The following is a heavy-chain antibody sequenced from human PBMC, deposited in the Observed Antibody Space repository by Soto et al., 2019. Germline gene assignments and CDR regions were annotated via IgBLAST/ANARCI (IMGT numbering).Heavy chain of an antibody. V-gene: IGHV1-69*13. D-gene: IGHD1-1*01. CDR2: IIPIFGTA. J-gene: IGHJ5*02. Sequence: ASVKVSCKASGGTFSSYAISWVRQAPGQGLEWMGGIIPIFGTANYAQKFQGRVTITADESTSTAYMELSSLRSEDTAVYYCARDLEPGVEDWFDPWGQGTLVTVSS. CDR1: GGTFSSYA. CDR3: ARDLEPGVEDWFDP.